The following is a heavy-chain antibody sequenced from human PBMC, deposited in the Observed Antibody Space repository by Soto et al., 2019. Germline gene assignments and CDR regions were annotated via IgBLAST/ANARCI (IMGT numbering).Heavy chain of an antibody. CDR2: IYHSGST. D-gene: IGHD6-13*01. J-gene: IGHJ5*02. CDR1: GGSISSSNW. Sequence: SETLSLTCAVSGGSISSSNWWSWVRQPPGQGLEWIGEIYHSGSTNYNPSLKSRVTISVDKSKNQFSLKLSSVTAADTAVYYCARANSRAQTNNWFDPWGQGTLVTVSS. CDR3: ARANSRAQTNNWFDP. V-gene: IGHV4-4*02.